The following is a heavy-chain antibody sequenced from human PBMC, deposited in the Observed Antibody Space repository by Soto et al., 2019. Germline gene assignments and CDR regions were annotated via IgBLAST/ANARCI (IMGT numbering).Heavy chain of an antibody. D-gene: IGHD2-15*01. CDR2: VTADGGT. CDR1: GFTVSSHA. J-gene: IGHJ3*02. CDR3: APHVSCSGGSCQYDAFAI. Sequence: EVQVLESGGGLVQPGGSLRLSCEGSGFTVSSHAMTWILQDPGKGPEWVSTVTADGGTYYADSVKGRFAMSRDTSENTLYLQMNSLGAEDTAAYYCAPHVSCSGGSCQYDAFAIRGQGTMVTVSS. V-gene: IGHV3-23*01.